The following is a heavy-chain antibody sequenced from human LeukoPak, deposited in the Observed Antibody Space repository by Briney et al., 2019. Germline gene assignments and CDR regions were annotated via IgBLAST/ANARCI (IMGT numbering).Heavy chain of an antibody. J-gene: IGHJ4*02. CDR1: GYIFTSYG. Sequence: ASVKVSCKASGYIFTSYGISWVRQAPGQGLEWMGWINAYNGNTNYAQKLQGRVTMTTDTSTSTAYMELRSLRSDDTAVFYCARDYNWNVDYWGQGTLVTVSS. V-gene: IGHV1-18*04. CDR2: INAYNGNT. D-gene: IGHD1-1*01. CDR3: ARDYNWNVDY.